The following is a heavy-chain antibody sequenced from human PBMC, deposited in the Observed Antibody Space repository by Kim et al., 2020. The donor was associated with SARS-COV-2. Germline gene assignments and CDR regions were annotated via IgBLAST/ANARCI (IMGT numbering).Heavy chain of an antibody. D-gene: IGHD3-3*01. CDR2: IYYSGST. J-gene: IGHJ4*02. Sequence: SETLSLTCTVSGGSVSSGSYYWSWIRQPPGKGLEWIGYIYYSGSTNYNPSLKSRVTISVDTSKNQFSLKLSSVTAADTAVYYCARADFWSGYYLDYWGQGTLVTVSS. CDR3: ARADFWSGYYLDY. V-gene: IGHV4-61*01. CDR1: GGSVSSGSYY.